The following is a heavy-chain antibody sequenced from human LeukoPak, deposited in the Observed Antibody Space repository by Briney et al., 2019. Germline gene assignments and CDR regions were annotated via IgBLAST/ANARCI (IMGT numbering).Heavy chain of an antibody. J-gene: IGHJ4*02. CDR1: GFTLSIYN. CDR2: ISSSSSYI. CDR3: ARGGLRSYYFDY. Sequence: AGSLRLSSAASGFTLSIYNINWVRQAPRKGLEWVSSISSSSSYIYYAHSVKGRFTISRDNAKNSLHLQMNSLRAEDTAVYYCARGGLRSYYFDYWGQGTLVTVSS. D-gene: IGHD5/OR15-5a*01. V-gene: IGHV3-21*01.